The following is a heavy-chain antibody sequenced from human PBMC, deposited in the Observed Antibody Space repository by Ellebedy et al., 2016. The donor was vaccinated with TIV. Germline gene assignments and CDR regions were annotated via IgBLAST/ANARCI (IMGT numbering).Heavy chain of an antibody. CDR2: INHSGST. Sequence: SETLSLTXAVYGESSSGYYWSWIRQPPGKWLEWIGEINHSGSTNYNPSLKSRVTISVDTSKNQFSLKLSSVTAADTAVYYCARAPRGYFQHWGQGTLVTVSS. D-gene: IGHD1-26*01. V-gene: IGHV4-34*01. CDR1: GESSSGYY. J-gene: IGHJ1*01. CDR3: ARAPRGYFQH.